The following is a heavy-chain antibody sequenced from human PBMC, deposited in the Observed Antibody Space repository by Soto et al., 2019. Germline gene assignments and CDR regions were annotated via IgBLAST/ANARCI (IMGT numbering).Heavy chain of an antibody. CDR2: IYPGDSDT. V-gene: IGHV5-51*01. Sequence: GESLKISCKGSGYSFTSYWIGWVRQMPGKGLEWMGIIYPGDSDTSYSPSFQGQVTISADKSISTAYLQWSSLKASDTAMYYCARLPAQQLAHIYYYYYGMDVWGQGTTVTVSS. CDR3: ARLPAQQLAHIYYYYYGMDV. CDR1: GYSFTSYW. D-gene: IGHD6-13*01. J-gene: IGHJ6*02.